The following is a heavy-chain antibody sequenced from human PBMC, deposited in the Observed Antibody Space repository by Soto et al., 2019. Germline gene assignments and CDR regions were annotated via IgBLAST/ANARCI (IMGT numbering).Heavy chain of an antibody. D-gene: IGHD2-15*01. CDR1: GFTFSSYA. V-gene: IGHV3-30-3*01. CDR2: ISYDGSNK. Sequence: GESLKISCAASGFTFSSYAMHWVRQAPGKGLEWVAVISYDGSNKYYADSVEGRFTISRDNSKNTLYLQMNSLRAEDTAVYYCVSDGNIVVAGAAIGLFDSWGQGPRVTVSP. J-gene: IGHJ5*01. CDR3: VSDGNIVVAGAAIGLFDS.